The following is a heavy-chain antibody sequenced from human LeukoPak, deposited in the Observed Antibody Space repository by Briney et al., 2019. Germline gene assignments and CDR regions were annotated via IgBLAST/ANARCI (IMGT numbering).Heavy chain of an antibody. J-gene: IGHJ4*02. V-gene: IGHV1-2*02. CDR2: INPDSGGT. Sequence: ASVKVSCKASGYTFTGYYIHWVRQAPGQRLEWMGWINPDSGGTKSAQKFQGRVTMTRDTSINTAYMELSRLASDDTAVYYCARAPGSGYAFDSWGQGTQVTVSS. CDR1: GYTFTGYY. D-gene: IGHD5-12*01. CDR3: ARAPGSGYAFDS.